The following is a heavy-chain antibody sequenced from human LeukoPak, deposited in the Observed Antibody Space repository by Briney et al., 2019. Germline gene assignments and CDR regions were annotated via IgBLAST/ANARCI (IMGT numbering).Heavy chain of an antibody. D-gene: IGHD6-13*01. J-gene: IGHJ4*02. Sequence: SETLSLTCTVSGGSISSSSYYWGWVRQPPGKGLEWIGSIYYSGSTYYNPSLKSRVTISVDTSKNQFSLKLSSVTAADTAVYYCARAQRHSSSWYYFDYWGQGTLVTVSS. CDR1: GGSISSSSYY. CDR3: ARAQRHSSSWYYFDY. CDR2: IYYSGST. V-gene: IGHV4-39*01.